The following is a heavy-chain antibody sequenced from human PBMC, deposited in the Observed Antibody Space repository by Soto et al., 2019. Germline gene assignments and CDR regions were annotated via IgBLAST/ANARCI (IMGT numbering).Heavy chain of an antibody. V-gene: IGHV3-23*01. CDR1: GFTFSSYA. Sequence: GGYLRLSCAASGFTFSSYAMSWVRQAPGKGLEWVSGISVGGGNTYYADSVKGRFTISRDNSQNTLYLQMNSLRAEDTAVYFCSKRAGGSRGPFDYWGQGTLGTVFS. D-gene: IGHD3-16*01. CDR3: SKRAGGSRGPFDY. CDR2: ISVGGGNT. J-gene: IGHJ4*02.